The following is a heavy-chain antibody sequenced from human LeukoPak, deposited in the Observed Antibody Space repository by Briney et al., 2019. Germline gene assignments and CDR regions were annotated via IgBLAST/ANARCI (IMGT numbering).Heavy chain of an antibody. V-gene: IGHV4-30-4*08. Sequence: PSETLSLTCTVSGGSISSGDYYWSWIRQPPGKGLEWIGYIYYSGSTYYNPSLKSRVTILVDTSKNQFSLKLSSVTAADTAVYYCAGHQWMYNWFDPWGQGTLVTVSS. CDR3: AGHQWMYNWFDP. CDR2: IYYSGST. CDR1: GGSISSGDYY. D-gene: IGHD5-12*01. J-gene: IGHJ5*02.